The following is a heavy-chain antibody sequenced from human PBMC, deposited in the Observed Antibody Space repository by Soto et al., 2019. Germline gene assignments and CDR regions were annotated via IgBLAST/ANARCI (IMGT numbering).Heavy chain of an antibody. CDR2: MNPNSGNT. CDR1: GYTFTSYD. V-gene: IGHV1-8*01. CDR3: AREISGGYRLDP. Sequence: QVQLVQSGAEVKKPGASVKVSCKASGYTFTSYDINWVRQATGQGLEWMGWMNPNSGNTGYAQKFQGRVTMTRNTSISPAYMGLSRLRSEGPAVYYCAREISGGYRLDPWGQGTLVTVSS. D-gene: IGHD1-26*01. J-gene: IGHJ5*02.